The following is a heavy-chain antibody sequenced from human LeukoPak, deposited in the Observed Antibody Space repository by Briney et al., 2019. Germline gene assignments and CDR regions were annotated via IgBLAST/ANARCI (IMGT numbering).Heavy chain of an antibody. CDR1: GYTFTGYY. CDR3: ARSPGTYGSGSYYTLSTTGFDP. D-gene: IGHD3-10*01. V-gene: IGHV1-2*04. Sequence: ASVKVSCKASGYTFTGYYMHWVRQAPGQGLEWMGWINPNSGGTNYAQKFQGWVTMTRDTSISTAYMELSRLRSDDTAVYYCARSPGTYGSGSYYTLSTTGFDPWGQGTLVTVSS. CDR2: INPNSGGT. J-gene: IGHJ5*02.